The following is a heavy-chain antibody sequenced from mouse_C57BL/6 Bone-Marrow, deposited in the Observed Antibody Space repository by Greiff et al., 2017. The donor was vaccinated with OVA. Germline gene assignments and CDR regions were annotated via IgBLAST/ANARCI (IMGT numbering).Heavy chain of an antibody. CDR1: GYSFTGYY. Sequence: EVMLVESGPELVKPGASVKISCKASGYSFTGYYMNWVKQSPEKSLEWIGEINPSTGGTTYNQKFKAKATLTVDKSSRTAYMQLKSLTSEDSAVYYCARWGAMDYWGQGTSVTVSS. J-gene: IGHJ4*01. CDR3: ARWGAMDY. V-gene: IGHV1-42*01. CDR2: INPSTGGT.